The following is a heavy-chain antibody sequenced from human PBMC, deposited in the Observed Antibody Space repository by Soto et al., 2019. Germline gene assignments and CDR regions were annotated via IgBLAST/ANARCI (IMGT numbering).Heavy chain of an antibody. CDR1: GGSISSYY. CDR3: ARTLLPSYSSGWFFDY. CDR2: IYYSGST. D-gene: IGHD6-19*01. V-gene: IGHV4-59*01. J-gene: IGHJ4*02. Sequence: SETLSLTCTVSGGSISSYYWSWIRQPPGRGLEWIGYIYYSGSTNYNPSLKSRVTISVDTSKNQFSLKLSSVTAADTAVYYCARTLLPSYSSGWFFDYWGQGTLVTVSS.